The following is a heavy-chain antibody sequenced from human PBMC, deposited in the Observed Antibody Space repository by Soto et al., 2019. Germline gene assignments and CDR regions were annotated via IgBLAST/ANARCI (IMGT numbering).Heavy chain of an antibody. Sequence: GGSLRRSCAGSGFTFSSYGMHWVRQAPGKGLEWVAVIWYDGSNKYYADSVKGRFTISRDNSKNTLYLQMNSLRAEDTAVYYCARGRWLQYYFDYWGQGTLVTVSS. D-gene: IGHD4-4*01. V-gene: IGHV3-33*01. J-gene: IGHJ4*02. CDR3: ARGRWLQYYFDY. CDR1: GFTFSSYG. CDR2: IWYDGSNK.